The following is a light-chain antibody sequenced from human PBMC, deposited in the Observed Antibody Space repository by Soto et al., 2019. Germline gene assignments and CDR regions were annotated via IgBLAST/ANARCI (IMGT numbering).Light chain of an antibody. J-gene: IGKJ5*01. CDR2: DAS. Sequence: DIQMTQSPSSMFSSVCDRVTITSQPTQDINTYLNWYQQKPGKAPNLLIYDASNLEIGVPSRFSGSGSGTHFTFTISSLQTEDIGTYYCQQYDILPITFGRGTRLEIK. V-gene: IGKV1-33*01. CDR1: QDINTY. CDR3: QQYDILPIT.